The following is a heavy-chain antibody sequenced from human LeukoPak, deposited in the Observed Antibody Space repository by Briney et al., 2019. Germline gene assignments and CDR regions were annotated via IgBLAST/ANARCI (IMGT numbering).Heavy chain of an antibody. Sequence: ASVKVSCKTSGYTFTNNAINWVRQAPGQGLEWMGWINTNTGNPSYAQGFFTGRYVFSLDTSASTAYLQINGLKADDTAVNYCGRDPKWEIRGYPSVYIAHWGQGTLLPVAS. CDR2: INTNTGNP. V-gene: IGHV7-4-1*02. J-gene: IGHJ4*02. D-gene: IGHD5-18*01. CDR1: GYTFTNNA. CDR3: GRDPKWEIRGYPSVYIAH.